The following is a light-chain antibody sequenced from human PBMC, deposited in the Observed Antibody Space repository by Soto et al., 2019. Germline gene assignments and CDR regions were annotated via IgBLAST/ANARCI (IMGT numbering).Light chain of an antibody. CDR2: GNS. J-gene: IGLJ7*01. V-gene: IGLV1-40*01. CDR1: SSNIGAGYD. CDR3: QSYDSSLTV. Sequence: QSVLTQPPSVSGAPGQRVTISCTGSSSNIGAGYDVHWYQQLPGTAPKLLIYGNSNRPSGVPDRFSGSKSGTSASLAITGLQAEDEADYSCQSYDSSLTVFGGGTQLTVL.